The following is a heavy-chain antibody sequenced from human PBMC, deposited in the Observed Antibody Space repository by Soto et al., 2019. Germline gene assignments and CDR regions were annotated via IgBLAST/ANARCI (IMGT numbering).Heavy chain of an antibody. CDR1: GGPITTTTW. J-gene: IGHJ6*02. CDR2: LHHDGTT. V-gene: IGHV4-4*02. Sequence: QVQLQESGPGLVKPSETLSLTCAVSGGPITTTTWWAWVRLPPGKGLEWIGELHHDGTTNYNPSLESRSTMSLDKSNTHCSLKLTSVTAADTAIYYCATQTISYTWGVWGRGTTVTVSS. D-gene: IGHD3-16*01. CDR3: ATQTISYTWGV.